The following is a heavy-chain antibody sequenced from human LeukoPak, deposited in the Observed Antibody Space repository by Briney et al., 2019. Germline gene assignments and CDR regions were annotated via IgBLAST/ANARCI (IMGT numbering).Heavy chain of an antibody. CDR1: GFTFSSYW. J-gene: IGHJ6*03. CDR3: AKGAGKSHYYYMDV. D-gene: IGHD6-25*01. CDR2: IKQDGSEK. Sequence: GGSLGLSCAASGFTFSSYWMSWVRQAPGKGLEWVANIKQDGSEKKYVDSVKGRFTISRDNAKNSLYLQMNSLRAEDTALYYCAKGAGKSHYYYMDVWGKGTTVTVSS. V-gene: IGHV3-7*03.